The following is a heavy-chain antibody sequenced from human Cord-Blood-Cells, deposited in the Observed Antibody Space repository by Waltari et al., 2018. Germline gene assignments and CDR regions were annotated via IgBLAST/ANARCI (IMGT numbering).Heavy chain of an antibody. V-gene: IGHV4-34*01. CDR2: IDHSGST. J-gene: IGHJ4*02. Sequence: QVQLQQWGAGLLKPSETLSLTCAVYGGSFSGHYWSWIRQPPGKGLEWIGEIDHSGSTNYNPSLKSRVTISVDASKNQFSLKLSSVTAADTAVYYCARGGVTGDSDYWGQGTLVTVSS. CDR3: ARGGVTGDSDY. D-gene: IGHD7-27*01. CDR1: GGSFSGHY.